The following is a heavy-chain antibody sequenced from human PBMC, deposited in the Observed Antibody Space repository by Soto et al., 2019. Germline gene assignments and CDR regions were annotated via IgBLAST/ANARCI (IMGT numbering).Heavy chain of an antibody. J-gene: IGHJ4*02. Sequence: QLQLQESGPGLVKPSETLSLTCTVSGGSISSSSYYWGWIRQPPGKGLEWIGSIYYSGSTYYNPSLKSRVTISVDTSKNQFSLKLSSVTAADTAVYYCATRPSRNFGVVIDPFDYWGQGTLVTVSS. CDR2: IYYSGST. V-gene: IGHV4-39*01. CDR1: GGSISSSSYY. D-gene: IGHD3-3*01. CDR3: ATRPSRNFGVVIDPFDY.